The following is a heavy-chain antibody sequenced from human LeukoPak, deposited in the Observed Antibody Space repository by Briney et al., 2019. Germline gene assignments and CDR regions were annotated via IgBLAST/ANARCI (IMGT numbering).Heavy chain of an antibody. Sequence: GGSLRLSCAASGFTVSSNYMSWVRQAPGKGLEWVSVIYSGGSTYYADSVKGRFTISRDNSKYTLYLQMNSLRAEDTAVYYCAREVHYYGSGSYFYYFDYWGQGTLVTVSS. CDR2: IYSGGST. D-gene: IGHD3-10*01. J-gene: IGHJ4*02. V-gene: IGHV3-53*01. CDR3: AREVHYYGSGSYFYYFDY. CDR1: GFTVSSNY.